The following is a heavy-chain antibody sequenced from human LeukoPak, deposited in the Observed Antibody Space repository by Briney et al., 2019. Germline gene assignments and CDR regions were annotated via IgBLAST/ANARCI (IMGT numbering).Heavy chain of an antibody. D-gene: IGHD3-22*01. CDR1: GGTFSSYA. Sequence: ASVKVSCKASGGTFSSYAISWVRQAPGQGLEWMGRIIPILGIANYAQKFQGRVTITADKSTSTAYMELSSLRSEDTAVYYCARRHSDSSGPQGAFDIWGQGTMVTVSS. V-gene: IGHV1-69*04. CDR3: ARRHSDSSGPQGAFDI. J-gene: IGHJ3*02. CDR2: IIPILGIA.